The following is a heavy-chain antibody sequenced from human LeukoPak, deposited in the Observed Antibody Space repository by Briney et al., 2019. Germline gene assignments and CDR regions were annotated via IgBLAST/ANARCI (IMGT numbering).Heavy chain of an antibody. CDR2: IYYSGST. J-gene: IGHJ4*02. V-gene: IGHV4-31*03. D-gene: IGHD6-13*01. Sequence: SQTLSLTCTVSGGSISSGGYYWSWIRQHPGKGLEWIGCIYYSGSTYYNPSLKSRVTISVDTSKNQFSLKLSSVTAADTAVYYCARGRYSRPYYFDYWGQGTLVTVSS. CDR3: ARGRYSRPYYFDY. CDR1: GGSISSGGYY.